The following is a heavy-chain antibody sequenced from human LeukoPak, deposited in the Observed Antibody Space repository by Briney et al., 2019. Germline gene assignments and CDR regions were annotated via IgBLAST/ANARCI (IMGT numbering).Heavy chain of an antibody. CDR2: INQDGSEK. CDR1: GFTFSHYD. V-gene: IGHV3-7*01. Sequence: GGSLRLSCTASGFTFSHYDMTWVRQAPGKGLEWVANINQDGSEKYYVDSVKGRFTISRDNAKNSLFLQMGSLRVEDTAVYYCARESTAGYNSSWYGFRNWGQGTLVSVSS. J-gene: IGHJ1*01. CDR3: ARESTAGYNSSWYGFRN. D-gene: IGHD6-13*01.